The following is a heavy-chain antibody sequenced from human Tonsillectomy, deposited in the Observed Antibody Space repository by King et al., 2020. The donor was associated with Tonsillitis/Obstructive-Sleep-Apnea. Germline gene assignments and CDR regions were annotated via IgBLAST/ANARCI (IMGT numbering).Heavy chain of an antibody. Sequence: VQLVESGGGLVQPGGSLRLSCAASGVTFSSYAMSWVRQAPGKGLEWVSVISGSGGSTYYADSVKGRFTISRDNSKNTLYLQMNSLRAENTAVYYFAKEGAGVVVPAAMPYWYFDLWGRGTLVTVSS. D-gene: IGHD2-2*01. CDR1: GVTFSSYA. CDR3: AKEGAGVVVPAAMPYWYFDL. CDR2: ISGSGGST. V-gene: IGHV3-23*04. J-gene: IGHJ2*01.